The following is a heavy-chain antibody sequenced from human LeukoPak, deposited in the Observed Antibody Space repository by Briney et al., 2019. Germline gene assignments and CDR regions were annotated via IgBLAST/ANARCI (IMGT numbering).Heavy chain of an antibody. CDR3: ARSSSDHRLTRY. J-gene: IGHJ4*02. CDR2: INPNSGGT. D-gene: IGHD6-19*01. V-gene: IGHV1-2*02. CDR1: GYTFTGYY. Sequence: ASVKVSCKASGYTFTGYYMHWVRQAPGQGLEWMGWINPNSGGTNYAQKFQGRVTMTRDTSISTAYMELSRLRSDDTAVYYCARSSSDHRLTRYWGQGTLVIVSS.